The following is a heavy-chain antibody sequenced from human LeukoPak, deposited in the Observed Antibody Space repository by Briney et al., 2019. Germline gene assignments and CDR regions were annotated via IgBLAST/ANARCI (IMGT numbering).Heavy chain of an antibody. CDR1: GFTFSGHG. J-gene: IGHJ4*02. CDR3: AKEGIVANGPFDY. D-gene: IGHD5-12*01. V-gene: IGHV3-23*01. Sequence: GGSLRLSCAASGFTFSGHGMNWVRQAPGKGLEWVSGITGSGATTYYADSVKGRFTISRDNSKNTLYLQMNSLRAEDTAVYYCAKEGIVANGPFDYWGQGTLVTVSS. CDR2: ITGSGATT.